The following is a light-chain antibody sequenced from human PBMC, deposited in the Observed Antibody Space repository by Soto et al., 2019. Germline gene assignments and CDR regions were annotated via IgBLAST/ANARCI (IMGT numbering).Light chain of an antibody. CDR1: QDIRNK. CDR3: LHEYNYPWT. J-gene: IGKJ1*01. Sequence: AIQMTQFPSSLTAPVRDRVVISCRTSQDIRNKLGWYQQKPGKAPKLLIFGASTLHTGVPSRFSGSGSGTRFTLTITSLQPEDVATYYCLHEYNYPWTFGQGTKVEIK. V-gene: IGKV1-6*01. CDR2: GAS.